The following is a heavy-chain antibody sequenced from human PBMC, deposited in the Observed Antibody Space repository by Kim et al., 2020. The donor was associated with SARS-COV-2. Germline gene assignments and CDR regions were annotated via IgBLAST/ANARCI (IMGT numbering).Heavy chain of an antibody. D-gene: IGHD2-21*02. V-gene: IGHV3-74*01. CDR1: GVSLTTYW. CDR2: INGGGTTS. CDR3: VRGGVTGLIFCC. J-gene: IGHJ1*01. Sequence: GGSLRLSCVASGVSLTTYWMHWVRHAPGKGLVWVSRINGGGTTSIYADSVRGRFTISRDNSKEMLYLQMSGLRGDDMAVYYCVRGGVTGLIFCCWGQG.